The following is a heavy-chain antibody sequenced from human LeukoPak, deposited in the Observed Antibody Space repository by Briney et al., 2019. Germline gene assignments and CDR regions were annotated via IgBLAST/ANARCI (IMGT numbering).Heavy chain of an antibody. CDR2: IYSDGKT. V-gene: IGHV3-53*01. CDR1: GVTVSRYD. J-gene: IGHJ4*02. CDR3: ARGGLELRPAYFDY. D-gene: IGHD1-7*01. Sequence: GGSLRLSCAASGVTVSRYDMSWVRQAPGKGLEWVSVIYSDGKTYYADSVMGRFTISRDNSWNTVDLPMNSLRAEATAVYYCARGGLELRPAYFDYWGQGNLVTVSS.